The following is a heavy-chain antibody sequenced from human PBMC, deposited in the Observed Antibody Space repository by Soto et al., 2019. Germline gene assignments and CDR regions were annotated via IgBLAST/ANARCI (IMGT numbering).Heavy chain of an antibody. Sequence: QVQLVQSGAEVKKPGASVKVSCKASGYTFTSYAMHWVRQAPGQRLEWMGWINAGNGNTKYSQKFQGRVTITRDTAASTAYIELSSLRSEDTAVYYFARDPGYSYGYNWGQGTLVTVSS. CDR1: GYTFTSYA. D-gene: IGHD5-18*01. CDR2: INAGNGNT. CDR3: ARDPGYSYGYN. V-gene: IGHV1-3*01. J-gene: IGHJ4*02.